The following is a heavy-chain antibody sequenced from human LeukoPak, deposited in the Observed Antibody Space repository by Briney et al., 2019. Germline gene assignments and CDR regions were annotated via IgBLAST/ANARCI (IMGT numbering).Heavy chain of an antibody. V-gene: IGHV3-23*01. Sequence: GGSLRLSCAASGFTFSSYAMSWVRQAPGKGLEWVSAISGSGGSTYYADSVKGRFTISRDNSKNTLYLQMNSLRAEDTAVYYCAILTTHSSSSQFDYWGQGTLVTVSS. CDR2: ISGSGGST. J-gene: IGHJ4*02. CDR1: GFTFSSYA. D-gene: IGHD6-6*01. CDR3: AILTTHSSSSQFDY.